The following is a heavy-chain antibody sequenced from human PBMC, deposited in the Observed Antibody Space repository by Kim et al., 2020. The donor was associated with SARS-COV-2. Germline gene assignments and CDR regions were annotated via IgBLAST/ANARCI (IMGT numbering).Heavy chain of an antibody. CDR1: GGTFSSYA. Sequence: SVKVSCKASGGTFSSYAISWVRQAPGQGLEWMGGIIPIFGTANYAQKFQGRVTITADESTSTAYMELSSLRSEDTAVYYCARAGSGSYYNRELANFYNWFDPWGQGTLVTVSS. CDR3: ARAGSGSYYNRELANFYNWFDP. D-gene: IGHD3-10*01. CDR2: IIPIFGTA. V-gene: IGHV1-69*13. J-gene: IGHJ5*02.